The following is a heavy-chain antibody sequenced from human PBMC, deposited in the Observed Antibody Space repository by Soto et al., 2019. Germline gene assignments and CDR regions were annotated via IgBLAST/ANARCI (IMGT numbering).Heavy chain of an antibody. CDR1: GGSFDSRDYD. V-gene: IGHV4-61*08. Sequence: SETLSLTCSVSGGSFDSRDYDWSWIRQPPGKGMEWIGYIYSTGRTNYNPSLMSRVTISLDTSRNQFSLKLSSVTAADTAVFYCAREYSNSPEAFDSWGQGTLVTVSS. CDR3: AREYSNSPEAFDS. D-gene: IGHD1-26*01. J-gene: IGHJ4*02. CDR2: IYSTGRT.